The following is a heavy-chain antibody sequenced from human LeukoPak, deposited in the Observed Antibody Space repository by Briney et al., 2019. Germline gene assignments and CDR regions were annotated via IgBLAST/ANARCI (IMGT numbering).Heavy chain of an antibody. V-gene: IGHV4-59*01. CDR1: GGSISGYY. Sequence: SETLSLTCTVSGGSISGYYWSWIRQPPGEGLEWIGYIYYSGSANYNPSLKSRATISVDTSKNQFSLRLSSVTAADTAVYYCARVGDSSGYSVFDSWGQGTLVTVSS. CDR3: ARVGDSSGYSVFDS. CDR2: IYYSGSA. D-gene: IGHD3-22*01. J-gene: IGHJ4*02.